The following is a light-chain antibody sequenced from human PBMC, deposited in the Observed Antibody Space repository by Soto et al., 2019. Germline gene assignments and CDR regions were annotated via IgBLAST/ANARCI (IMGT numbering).Light chain of an antibody. CDR2: KAS. V-gene: IGKV1-5*03. CDR1: QSIDSW. CDR3: QHYKSYPCT. J-gene: IGKJ1*01. Sequence: SHITQSPSTLSSSLGYIGTITSRASQSIDSWLAWYQQKPGKAPKFLMYKASNLESGVPSRFSGSGSETEFTLTISILQPDDFAIYYCQHYKSYPCTFCQGTKLDI.